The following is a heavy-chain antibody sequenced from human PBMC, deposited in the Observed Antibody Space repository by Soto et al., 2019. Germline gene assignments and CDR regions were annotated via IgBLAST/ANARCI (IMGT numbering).Heavy chain of an antibody. J-gene: IGHJ6*02. V-gene: IGHV1-69*01. Sequence: QVQLVQSGAAVKKPGSSVTVSCKTSGGTFSKAAINWVRQAPGQGLEWMGLLIPVFGSPIYAQKFQGRIRKTADESTSTAFMDLSSLRSEDTAVYYCTRVWGYTFEPGKTRYYAMDVWGQGTTVSVSS. CDR2: LIPVFGSP. CDR1: GGTFSKAA. D-gene: IGHD5-18*01. CDR3: TRVWGYTFEPGKTRYYAMDV.